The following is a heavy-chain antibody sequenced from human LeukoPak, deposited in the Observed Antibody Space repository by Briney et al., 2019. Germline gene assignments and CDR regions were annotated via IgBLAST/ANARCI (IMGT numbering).Heavy chain of an antibody. CDR2: INHRGST. V-gene: IGHV4-34*01. CDR3: ARGGIMITFGGVIVPLPLDY. CDR1: GGSFSGYY. D-gene: IGHD3-16*02. Sequence: SQTLSLTCAVYGGSFSGYYWSWIRQPPGKGLEWIREINHRGSTNYNPSLKSRVTISVDTSKNQFSLKLSSVTAADTAVYYCARGGIMITFGGVIVPLPLDYWGQGTLVTVSS. J-gene: IGHJ4*02.